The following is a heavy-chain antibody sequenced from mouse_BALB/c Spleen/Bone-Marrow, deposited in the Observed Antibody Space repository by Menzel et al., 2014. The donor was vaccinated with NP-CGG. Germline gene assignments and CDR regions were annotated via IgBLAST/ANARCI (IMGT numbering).Heavy chain of an antibody. D-gene: IGHD1-2*01. Sequence: VQLQQSGAELVRSGASVKLSCTASGFNIKDYYMHWVKQRPEQGLEWIGWIDPENGDTEYAPKFQGKATMTADTSSNTAYLQLSSLTSEDTAVYYCNAQNYGYGAWFACWGQGTLVTVSA. J-gene: IGHJ3*01. CDR1: GFNIKDYY. CDR3: NAQNYGYGAWFAC. V-gene: IGHV14-4*02. CDR2: IDPENGDT.